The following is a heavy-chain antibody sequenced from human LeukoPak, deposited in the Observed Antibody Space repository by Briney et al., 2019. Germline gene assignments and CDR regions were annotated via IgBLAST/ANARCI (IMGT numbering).Heavy chain of an antibody. CDR3: ATRRSGSHPYY. CDR1: GASVSSSSYY. Sequence: PSETLSLTCTVSGASVSSSSYYWDWIRQPPGKGLEWVGSIFYSGSTSYNPSLKSRVTMSVDTSKNQFSLRLNSVTATDTAVYYCATRRSGSHPYYWGQGTLVTVSS. V-gene: IGHV4-39*01. CDR2: IFYSGST. D-gene: IGHD2-15*01. J-gene: IGHJ4*02.